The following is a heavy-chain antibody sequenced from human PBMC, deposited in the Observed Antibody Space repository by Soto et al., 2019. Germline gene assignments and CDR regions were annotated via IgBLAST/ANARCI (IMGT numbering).Heavy chain of an antibody. CDR1: GGSIWVGVDA. CDR3: AREIMPLTNDWYFDL. V-gene: IGHV4-30-4*02. D-gene: IGHD2-8*01. J-gene: IGHJ2*01. CDR2: IFDSGST. Sequence: PSGTMALTCTLSGGSIWVGVDAWSWIRQPPGKGLEWIGHIFDSGSTYYNPSLKSRLTISVDTSKNQFSLRLSSVTAADTAVYYCAREIMPLTNDWYFDLWGRGTLVTVSS.